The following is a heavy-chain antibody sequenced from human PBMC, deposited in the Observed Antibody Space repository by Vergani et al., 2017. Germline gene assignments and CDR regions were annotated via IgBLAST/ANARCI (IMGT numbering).Heavy chain of an antibody. J-gene: IGHJ4*02. CDR1: GYSFTNYW. Sequence: EVPLVQSGAEVKEPGESLKISCQISGYSFTNYWIGWVRQMPGKGLEWMGIIHPADSDTRYSPSFQGQVTISVDKSISTAYLQRSSLRASDSAMYYCARLYGRDSSGSKYFDYWGQGTLVTVSS. V-gene: IGHV5-51*01. D-gene: IGHD3-22*01. CDR2: IHPADSDT. CDR3: ARLYGRDSSGSKYFDY.